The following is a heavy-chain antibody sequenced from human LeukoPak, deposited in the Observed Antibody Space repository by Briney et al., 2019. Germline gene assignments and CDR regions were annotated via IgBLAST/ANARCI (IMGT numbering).Heavy chain of an antibody. V-gene: IGHV4-59*01. CDR2: IYYSGST. D-gene: IGHD3-22*01. CDR1: GGSISSYY. CDR3: ARADYYDSTFDY. J-gene: IGHJ4*02. Sequence: PSQTLSLTRTVSGGSISSYYWSWIRQPPGKGLERIGYIYYSGSTNYNPSLKSRVTISVDTSKNQFSLKLSSVTAADTAVYYCARADYYDSTFDYWGQGTLVTVSS.